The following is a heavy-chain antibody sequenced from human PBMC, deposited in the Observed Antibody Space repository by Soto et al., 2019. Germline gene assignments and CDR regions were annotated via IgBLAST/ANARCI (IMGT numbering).Heavy chain of an antibody. Sequence: KAGGSLRLSCAASGFTFSDYYMSWIRQAPGKGLEWVSYISSSSSYTNYADSVKGRFTISRDNAKNSLYLQMNSLRAEDTAVYYCARDGGGDFWSGYYPSYYYYYYGMDVWGQGTTVTVSS. CDR3: ARDGGGDFWSGYYPSYYYYYYGMDV. J-gene: IGHJ6*02. CDR2: ISSSSSYT. D-gene: IGHD3-3*01. CDR1: GFTFSDYY. V-gene: IGHV3-11*06.